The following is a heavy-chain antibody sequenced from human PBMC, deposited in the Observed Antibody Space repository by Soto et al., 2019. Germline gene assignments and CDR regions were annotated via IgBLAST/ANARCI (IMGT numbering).Heavy chain of an antibody. CDR3: ARGYSSLAEDAFER. CDR1: GYIFTNNW. D-gene: IGHD5-12*01. V-gene: IGHV5-51*01. Sequence: PGESLQISCKGSGYIFTNNWIGWVRQMPGKGLEWMGIIYPDDSDTRYSPSFQGQVTISADKSISTAYLQWSSLKASDTAMYYWARGYSSLAEDAFERWGQGKMVTVSS. J-gene: IGHJ3*02. CDR2: IYPDDSDT.